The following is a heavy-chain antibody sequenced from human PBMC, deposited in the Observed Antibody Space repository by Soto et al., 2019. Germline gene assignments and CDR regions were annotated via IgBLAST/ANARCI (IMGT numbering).Heavy chain of an antibody. D-gene: IGHD4-17*01. CDR2: IYHSGST. CDR1: GGSISSSNW. J-gene: IGHJ4*02. CDR3: ARAYGYGDYVVGYFDY. Sequence: SETLSLTCAVSGGSISSSNWWSWVRQPPGKGLEWIGEIYHSGSTNYNPSLKSRVTISVDKSKNQFSLKLSSVTAADTAVYYCARAYGYGDYVVGYFDYWGQGTPVTVSS. V-gene: IGHV4-4*02.